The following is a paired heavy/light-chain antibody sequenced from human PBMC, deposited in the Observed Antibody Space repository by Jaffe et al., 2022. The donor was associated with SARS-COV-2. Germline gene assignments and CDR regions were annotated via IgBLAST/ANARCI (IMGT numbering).Light chain of an antibody. J-gene: IGLJ3*02. Sequence: QSVLTQPPSVSGAPGQRVTISCTGSSSNIGAGYDVHWYQQLPGTAPKLLIYDNSNRPSGVPDRFSGSKSGTSASLAISGLQAEDEADYYCQSYDSSLSGSVFGGGTKLTVL. V-gene: IGLV1-40*01. CDR1: SSNIGAGYD. CDR2: DNS. CDR3: QSYDSSLSGSV.
Heavy chain of an antibody. CDR2: ISGSGGST. J-gene: IGHJ5*02. Sequence: EVQLVESGGGLVQPGGSLRLSCAASGFTFSSYAMSWVRQAPGKGLEWVSAISGSGGSTYYADSVKGRFTISRDNSKNTLYLQMNSLRAEDTAVYYCAKDWDYYGSGSYYKWFDPWGQGTLVTVSS. CDR1: GFTFSSYA. V-gene: IGHV3-23*04. CDR3: AKDWDYYGSGSYYKWFDP. D-gene: IGHD3-10*01.